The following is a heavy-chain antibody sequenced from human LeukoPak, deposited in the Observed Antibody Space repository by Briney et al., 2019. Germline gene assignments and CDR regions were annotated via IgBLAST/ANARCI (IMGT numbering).Heavy chain of an antibody. V-gene: IGHV4-34*01. J-gene: IGHJ6*03. D-gene: IGHD2/OR15-2a*01. Sequence: SETLSLTCAVYGGSFSGYYWSWIRQPPGRGLEWIGEINHSGSTNYNPSLKSRVTISVDTSKNQFSLKLSSVTAADTAVYYCARLGPLSVIRRTYYYYYMDVWGKGTTVTVSS. CDR2: INHSGST. CDR1: GGSFSGYY. CDR3: ARLGPLSVIRRTYYYYYMDV.